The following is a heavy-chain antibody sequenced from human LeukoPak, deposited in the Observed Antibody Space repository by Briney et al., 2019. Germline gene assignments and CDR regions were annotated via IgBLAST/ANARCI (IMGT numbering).Heavy chain of an antibody. CDR3: ARGDLEWCGDLYGNWFDP. D-gene: IGHD3-10*01. CDR2: INHSGSA. V-gene: IGHV4-34*01. J-gene: IGHJ5*02. Sequence: PSETLSLTCSVYGLSFSGYYWSWIRQTPGKGLEWIAEINHSGSANYRPSLKSRVTVSLDTSKKQFSLKLTSVTAADTAVYYCARGDLEWCGDLYGNWFDPWGQGALVTVSS. CDR1: GLSFSGYY.